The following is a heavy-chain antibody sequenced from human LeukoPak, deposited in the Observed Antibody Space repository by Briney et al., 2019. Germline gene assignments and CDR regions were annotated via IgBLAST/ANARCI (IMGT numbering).Heavy chain of an antibody. CDR2: ITNNGDST. CDR3: ARVGDKGAFDY. D-gene: IGHD3-16*01. J-gene: IGHJ4*02. CDR1: GFTFSSYA. Sequence: PGGSLRLSCAASGFTFSSYAMRWVRQAPGKRLEYVSAITNNGDSTYYANSVKGRFIISRDNSKNTLYLQMGSLRDEDMAVYYCARVGDKGAFDYWGQGTLVTVTS. V-gene: IGHV3-64*01.